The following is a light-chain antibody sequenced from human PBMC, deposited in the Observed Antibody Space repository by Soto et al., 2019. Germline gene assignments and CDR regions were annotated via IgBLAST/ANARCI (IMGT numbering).Light chain of an antibody. V-gene: IGKV3-15*01. CDR2: GAS. J-gene: IGKJ1*01. CDR1: QSVSSN. Sequence: EIVLTQSPATLSVSPGERATLSCRASQSVSSNLAWYQQKPGQAPRLLIYGASTGATGIPARFSGSGSGTEFTLTISSLQSDDFALYYCQQYNNWPPTFGQGTKVDIK. CDR3: QQYNNWPPT.